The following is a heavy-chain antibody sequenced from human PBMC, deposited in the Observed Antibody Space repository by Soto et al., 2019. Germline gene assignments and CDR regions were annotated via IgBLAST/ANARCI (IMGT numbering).Heavy chain of an antibody. CDR3: ARGVSAGVDY. J-gene: IGHJ4*02. V-gene: IGHV1-8*01. CDR2: MQPSTGRT. D-gene: IGHD1-26*01. Sequence: ASVKVSCKASGYSFTSLDINWVRQTAGQGLEWMGWMQPSTGRTGYAQKFQGRVTMTRDTSINTAYMELTTLTSDDTAFYYCARGVSAGVDYWGRGTLVTVSS. CDR1: GYSFTSLD.